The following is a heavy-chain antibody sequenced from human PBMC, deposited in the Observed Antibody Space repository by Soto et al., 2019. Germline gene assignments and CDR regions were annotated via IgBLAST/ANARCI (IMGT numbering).Heavy chain of an antibody. CDR2: IIPIFGTA. V-gene: IGHV1-69*06. CDR3: AAVFTLSFKYYFDY. CDR1: GGTFSSYA. Sequence: PPASVKVSCKASGGTFSSYAISWVRQAPGQGLEWMGGIIPIFGTANYAQKFQGRVTITADKSTSTAYMELSSLRSEDTAVYYCAAVFTLSFKYYFDYWGQGTLVTVSS. D-gene: IGHD1-26*01. J-gene: IGHJ4*02.